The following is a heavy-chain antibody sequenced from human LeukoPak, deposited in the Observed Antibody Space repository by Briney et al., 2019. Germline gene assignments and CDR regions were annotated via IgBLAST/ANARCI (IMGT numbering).Heavy chain of an antibody. J-gene: IGHJ4*02. V-gene: IGHV3-64*01. CDR2: ISSNGGST. D-gene: IGHD5-12*01. CDR3: ASLYGGYDY. CDR1: GFTFSSYA. Sequence: GGSLRLSCAASGFTFSSYAMHWVRQAPGKGLEYVSAISSNGGSTYYANSVKGRFTISRDNSKHTLYLQMNSLRAEDTAVYYCASLYGGYDYWGQGTLVTVSS.